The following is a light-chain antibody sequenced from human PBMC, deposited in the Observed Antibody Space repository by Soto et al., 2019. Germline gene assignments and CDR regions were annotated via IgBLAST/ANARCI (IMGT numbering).Light chain of an antibody. CDR1: QSISSY. J-gene: IGKJ2*01. CDR2: DAS. V-gene: IGKV3-11*01. Sequence: LLTQSPATLSVSPGQRVTLSCRASQSISSYLAWYQQRPGQPSRLLIYDASNRATGIPARFSGSGSGTDFALTISSLEPEDSAVYYCQQRIRWPLYTFGQGTKLEIK. CDR3: QQRIRWPLYT.